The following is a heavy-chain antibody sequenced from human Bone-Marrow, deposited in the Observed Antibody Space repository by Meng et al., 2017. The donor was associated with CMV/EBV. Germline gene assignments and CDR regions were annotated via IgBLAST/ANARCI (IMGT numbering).Heavy chain of an antibody. J-gene: IGHJ4*02. V-gene: IGHV4-39*07. Sequence: SETLSLTCTVSGGSISSKAHHWGWIRQSPGKGLEWIGSMYYSGSTYYNPSLRSRVVISVDTSNNQLSLNLNSLTAADTAVHYCARRCPFGSGWDVDYWGLGTLVTVSS. D-gene: IGHD6-19*01. CDR2: MYYSGST. CDR3: ARRCPFGSGWDVDY. CDR1: GGSISSKAHH.